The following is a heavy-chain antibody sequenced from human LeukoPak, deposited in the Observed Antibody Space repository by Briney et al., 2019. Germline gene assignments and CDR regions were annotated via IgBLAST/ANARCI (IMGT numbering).Heavy chain of an antibody. Sequence: GGSLRLSCAASGFTFSNAWMNWVRQAPGKGLEWVGRIKSKTDGGTTDYAAPVKGRFTISRDDSKNTLYLQMNSLKTEVTAVYYCTTAYSSGWYEFDYWGQGTLVTVSS. CDR2: IKSKTDGGTT. J-gene: IGHJ4*02. CDR3: TTAYSSGWYEFDY. D-gene: IGHD6-19*01. V-gene: IGHV3-15*07. CDR1: GFTFSNAW.